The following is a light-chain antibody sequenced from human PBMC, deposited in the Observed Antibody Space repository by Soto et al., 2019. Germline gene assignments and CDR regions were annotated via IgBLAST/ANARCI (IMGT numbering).Light chain of an antibody. CDR1: QSVSSSY. CDR3: QQYNIWPRT. J-gene: IGKJ1*01. V-gene: IGKV3-20*01. Sequence: EIVLSQSPGTLSLSPGERATLSCGASQSVSSSYLAWYQKKPGQAPSLLIYGASIRANGVPDRFSGSGSGTDFTLTISRLEPEDFAVYYCQQYNIWPRTFGQGTKVDIK. CDR2: GAS.